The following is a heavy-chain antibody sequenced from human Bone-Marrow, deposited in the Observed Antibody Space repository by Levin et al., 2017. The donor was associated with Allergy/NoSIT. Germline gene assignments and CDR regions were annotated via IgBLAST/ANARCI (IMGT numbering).Heavy chain of an antibody. CDR2: LYYSGSA. Sequence: MASETLSLTCTVSGDSVSSRSYYWGWIRQPPGKGLEWIGSLYYSGSAYYNPSLESRVTISVDTSKNQFSLKLTSVTAADTAVYYCASLYTSGWYTFYYFDNWGQGTLVTVSS. J-gene: IGHJ4*02. CDR1: GDSVSSRSYY. CDR3: ASLYTSGWYTFYYFDN. D-gene: IGHD6-19*01. V-gene: IGHV4-39*01.